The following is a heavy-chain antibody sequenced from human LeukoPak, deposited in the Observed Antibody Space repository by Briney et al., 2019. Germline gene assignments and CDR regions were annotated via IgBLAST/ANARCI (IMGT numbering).Heavy chain of an antibody. J-gene: IGHJ4*02. CDR2: IYTSGSI. CDR3: ARELLWFGELSYFDY. D-gene: IGHD3-10*01. Sequence: SETLSLTCTVSGGSISSYYWSWIRQPAGKGLEWIGRIYTSGSITYNPSLKSRVTISVDTSKNQFSLNLSSVTAADTAVYYCARELLWFGELSYFDYWGQGTLVTVSS. V-gene: IGHV4-4*07. CDR1: GGSISSYY.